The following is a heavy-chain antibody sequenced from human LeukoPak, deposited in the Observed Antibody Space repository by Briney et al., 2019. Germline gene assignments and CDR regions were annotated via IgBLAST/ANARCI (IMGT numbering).Heavy chain of an antibody. Sequence: SETLSLTCTVSGGSISSYYWSWIRQPAGKGLEWIGRIYISGSTNYNPSLKSRVTISVDTSKNQFSLKLSSVTAADTAVYYCAGSYSSGYFNYFGYWGQGTLVTVSS. CDR2: IYISGST. V-gene: IGHV4-4*07. D-gene: IGHD3-22*01. CDR3: AGSYSSGYFNYFGY. CDR1: GGSISSYY. J-gene: IGHJ4*02.